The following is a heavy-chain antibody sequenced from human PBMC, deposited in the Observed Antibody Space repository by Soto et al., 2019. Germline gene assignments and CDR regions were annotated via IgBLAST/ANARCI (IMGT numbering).Heavy chain of an antibody. CDR3: ARVDYGGKNQVAFDI. V-gene: IGHV4-31*03. D-gene: IGHD4-17*01. J-gene: IGHJ3*02. Sequence: QVQLQESGPGLVKPSQTLSLTCTVSGGSISSGGYYWSWIRQHPGKGLEWIGYIYYSGSTYYNPSLKSRVTISVDTSKNQFSLKLSSVTAADTAVYYCARVDYGGKNQVAFDIWGQGTMVTVSS. CDR1: GGSISSGGYY. CDR2: IYYSGST.